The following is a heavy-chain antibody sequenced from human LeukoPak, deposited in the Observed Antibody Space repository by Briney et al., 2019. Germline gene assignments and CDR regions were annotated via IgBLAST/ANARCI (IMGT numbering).Heavy chain of an antibody. CDR1: GFTFSSYW. V-gene: IGHV3-74*01. CDR2: INTDGSTT. D-gene: IGHD6-13*01. CDR3: AKGGLRIAAASLFDY. J-gene: IGHJ4*02. Sequence: PGGSLRLSCAASGFTFSSYWMHWVRQAPGKGLVWVSRINTDGSTTSYADSVKGRFTISRDNSKNTLYLQMNSLRAEDTAVYYCAKGGLRIAAASLFDYWGQGTLVTVSS.